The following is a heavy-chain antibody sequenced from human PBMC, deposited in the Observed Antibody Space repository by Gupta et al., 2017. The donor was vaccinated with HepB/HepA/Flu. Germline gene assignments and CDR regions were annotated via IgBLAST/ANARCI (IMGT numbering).Heavy chain of an antibody. J-gene: IGHJ3*02. CDR2: IKQDGSEK. CDR3: ARGSGSTTRALDI. V-gene: IGHV3-7*01. D-gene: IGHD2/OR15-2a*01. CDR1: GFTFGSTR. Sequence: VKLVESGGGWVRPGGSLRLSGAAPGFTFGSTRMTWVRQAPGKGREWVANIKQDGSEKKYVDSVKGRFTSSRDNAKDSLYLQMDSLRAEDTAVYYCARGSGSTTRALDIWGQGTMVTVSS.